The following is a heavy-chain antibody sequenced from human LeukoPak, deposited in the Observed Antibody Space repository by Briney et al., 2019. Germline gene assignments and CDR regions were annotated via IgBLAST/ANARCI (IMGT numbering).Heavy chain of an antibody. D-gene: IGHD6-19*01. Sequence: GSLRLSCAASGFTFSSYAMSWVRQAPGKGLEWVSAISGSGGSTYYADSVKGRFTISRDNSKNTLYLQMNSLRAEDTAVYYCAKGDVAVVAFDYWGQGTLVTVSS. V-gene: IGHV3-23*01. J-gene: IGHJ4*02. CDR2: ISGSGGST. CDR1: GFTFSSYA. CDR3: AKGDVAVVAFDY.